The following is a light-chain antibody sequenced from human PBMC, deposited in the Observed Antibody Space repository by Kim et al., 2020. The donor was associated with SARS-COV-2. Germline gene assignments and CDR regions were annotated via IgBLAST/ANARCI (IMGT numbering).Light chain of an antibody. V-gene: IGKV1-27*01. CDR2: AAS. CDR3: QKYNSAPWT. J-gene: IGKJ1*01. CDR1: QAIGNY. Sequence: AFVGDTIPSTCRATQAIGNYLAWYQQKPGKTPKLLIYAASTLQSGVPSRFIGSGSGTDFTLTISGLQPEDVAIYYCQKYNSAPWTFGQGTKVDIK.